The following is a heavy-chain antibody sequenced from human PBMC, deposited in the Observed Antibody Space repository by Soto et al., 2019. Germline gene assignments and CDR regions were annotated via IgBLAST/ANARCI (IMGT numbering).Heavy chain of an antibody. D-gene: IGHD1-7*01. J-gene: IGHJ6*02. CDR1: GFSLSNARMG. CDR2: IFSNDEK. Sequence: QVTLKESGPVLVKPTETLTLTCTVSGFSLSNARMGVSWIRQPPGKALEWLAHIFSNDEKSYSTSLKSRLTISKDTSNSQVVLTMTNMDPVDTATYYCARMWGGGSLNWNYGYRDYYYYGMDVWGQGTTVTVSS. V-gene: IGHV2-26*01. CDR3: ARMWGGGSLNWNYGYRDYYYYGMDV.